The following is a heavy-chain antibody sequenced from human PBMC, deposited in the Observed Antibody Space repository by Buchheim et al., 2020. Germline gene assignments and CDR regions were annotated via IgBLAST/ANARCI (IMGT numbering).Heavy chain of an antibody. J-gene: IGHJ4*02. V-gene: IGHV3-23*01. CDR2: ISGSGGST. D-gene: IGHD2-2*01. CDR1: GFTFSSYA. CDR3: AKVSVYCSSTSCYRPYYFDY. Sequence: EVQLLESGGGLVQPGGSLRLSCAASGFTFSSYAVSCVRQAPGKGLEWVSAISGSGGSTYYADSVKGRFTISRDISKNTLYLQMNSLRAEDTAVYYCAKVSVYCSSTSCYRPYYFDYWGQGTL.